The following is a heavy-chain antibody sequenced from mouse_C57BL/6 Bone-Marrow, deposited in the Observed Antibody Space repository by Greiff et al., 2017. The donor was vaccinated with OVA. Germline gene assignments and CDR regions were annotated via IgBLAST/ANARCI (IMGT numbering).Heavy chain of an antibody. J-gene: IGHJ4*01. CDR3: ARRTQFPLLLRSIYYAMDY. D-gene: IGHD1-1*01. CDR1: GYTFTDYY. V-gene: IGHV1-26*01. Sequence: EVQLQQSGPELVKPGASVKISCKASGYTFTDYYMNWVKQSHGKSLEWIGDINPNNGGTSYNQKFKGKATLTVDKSSSTAYMELLSLTSEDSAVYYCARRTQFPLLLRSIYYAMDYWGQGTSVTVSS. CDR2: INPNNGGT.